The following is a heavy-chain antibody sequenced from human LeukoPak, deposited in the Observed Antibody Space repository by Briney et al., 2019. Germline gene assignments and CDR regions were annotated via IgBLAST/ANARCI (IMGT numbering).Heavy chain of an antibody. D-gene: IGHD5-18*01. Sequence: GGSLRLSCAASGFTFSSYAMSWVRQAPGKGLEWVSAISSSSSYIYYADSVKGRFTISRDNAKNSLYLQMNSLRAEDTAVYYCARAGDTTMVIGLQDYWGQGTLVTVSS. CDR2: ISSSSSYI. J-gene: IGHJ4*02. V-gene: IGHV3-21*01. CDR1: GFTFSSYA. CDR3: ARAGDTTMVIGLQDY.